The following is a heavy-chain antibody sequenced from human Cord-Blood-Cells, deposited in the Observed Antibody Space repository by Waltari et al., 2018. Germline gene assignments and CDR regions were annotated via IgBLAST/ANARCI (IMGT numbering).Heavy chain of an antibody. V-gene: IGHV3-30*18. CDR1: GFTFSSYG. Sequence: QVQLVESGGGVVQPGRSLRLSCAASGFTFSSYGLHWVRQAPGKGLEWVAVISYDGSNKYYADSVKGRFTISRDNSKNTLYLQMNSLRAEDTAVYYCAKDLGISPYFDYWGQGTLVTVSS. D-gene: IGHD7-27*01. J-gene: IGHJ4*02. CDR3: AKDLGISPYFDY. CDR2: ISYDGSNK.